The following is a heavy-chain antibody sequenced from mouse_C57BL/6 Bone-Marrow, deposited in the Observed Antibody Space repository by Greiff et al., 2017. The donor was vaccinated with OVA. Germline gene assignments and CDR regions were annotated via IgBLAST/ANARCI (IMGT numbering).Heavy chain of an antibody. CDR2: ISGGGGNT. D-gene: IGHD1-1*01. Sequence: VQLKESGGGLVKPGGSLKLSCAASGFTFSSYTMSWVRQTPEKRLEWVATISGGGGNTYYPDRVKGRFTISRDNAKNTLYLQMSSLRSEDTALYYCARPDTTVVRDYYAMDYWGQGTSVTVSS. CDR3: ARPDTTVVRDYYAMDY. V-gene: IGHV5-9*01. J-gene: IGHJ4*01. CDR1: GFTFSSYT.